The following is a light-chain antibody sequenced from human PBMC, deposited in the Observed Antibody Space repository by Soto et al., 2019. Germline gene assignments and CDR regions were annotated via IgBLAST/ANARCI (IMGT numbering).Light chain of an antibody. CDR2: DAS. J-gene: IGKJ2*01. CDR3: QHYGRVPPYT. CDR1: QDIDNY. V-gene: IGKV1-33*01. Sequence: DIQMTQSPSSLSASVGDRITITCQASQDIDNYLNWYQQRPGQDPKLLIYDASYLETGVPSRFSGRGSGTDFSFTISSLQPEDIATYYCQHYGRVPPYTFGQGTRLDLK.